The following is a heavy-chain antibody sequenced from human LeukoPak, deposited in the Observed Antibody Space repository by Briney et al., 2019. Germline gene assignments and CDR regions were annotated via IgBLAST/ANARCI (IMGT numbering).Heavy chain of an antibody. V-gene: IGHV1-69*13. CDR2: IIPIFGTA. Sequence: ASVEVSCKASGGTFSSYAISWVRQAPGQGLEWMGGIIPIFGTANYAQKFQGRVTITADESTSTAYMELSSLRSEDTAVYYCARDGLHPYGDRFDYWGQGTLVTVSS. CDR1: GGTFSSYA. D-gene: IGHD4-17*01. CDR3: ARDGLHPYGDRFDY. J-gene: IGHJ4*02.